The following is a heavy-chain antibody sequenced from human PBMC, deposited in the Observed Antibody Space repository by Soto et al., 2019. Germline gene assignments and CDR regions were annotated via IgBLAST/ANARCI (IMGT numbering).Heavy chain of an antibody. V-gene: IGHV4-59*01. CDR3: ASGYSSSWGKSLSYGMDV. CDR1: GGSISSYY. CDR2: IYYSGST. Sequence: NPSETLSLTCTVSGGSISSYYWSWIRQPPGKGLEWIGYIYYSGSTNYNPSLKSRVTISVDTSKNQFSLKLSSVTAADTALHYCASGYSSSWGKSLSYGMDVWGQGTTVTVSS. J-gene: IGHJ6*02. D-gene: IGHD6-13*01.